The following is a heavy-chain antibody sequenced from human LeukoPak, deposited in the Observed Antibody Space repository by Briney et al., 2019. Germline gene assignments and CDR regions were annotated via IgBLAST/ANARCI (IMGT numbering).Heavy chain of an antibody. J-gene: IGHJ4*02. CDR1: GGSISSGGYY. D-gene: IGHD1-14*01. V-gene: IGHV4-31*03. CDR3: ARYGSKYYFDY. Sequence: SETLSLTCTVSGGSISSGGYYWSWIRQHPGKGLEWIGYIYYSGSTYYNPSLKSRVTIPVDTSKNQFSLKLSSVTAADTAVYYCARYGSKYYFDYWGQGTLVTVSS. CDR2: IYYSGST.